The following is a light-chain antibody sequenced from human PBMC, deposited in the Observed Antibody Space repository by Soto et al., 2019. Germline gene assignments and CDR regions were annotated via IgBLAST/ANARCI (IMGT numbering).Light chain of an antibody. J-gene: IGKJ2*01. CDR1: QSVSSSY. V-gene: IGKV3-20*01. Sequence: EIVLTQSPGTLSLSPGERATLSCRASQSVSSSYLAWYQQKPGQAPRLLIHGVSTRATGIPDRFSGSGSGTDFTLTISRLEPEDFAVYYCQQYVTSPYIFGQVTKLEIK. CDR3: QQYVTSPYI. CDR2: GVS.